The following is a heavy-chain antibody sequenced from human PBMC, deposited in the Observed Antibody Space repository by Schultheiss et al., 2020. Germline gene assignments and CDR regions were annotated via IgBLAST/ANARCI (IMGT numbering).Heavy chain of an antibody. CDR2: IKQDGSEK. CDR3: ATDRKYYYGSGSSSGGFDY. Sequence: GESLKISCVASGFSFSRSPMHWVRQAPGKGLEWVANIKQDGSEKYHVDSVKGRFTISRDNAKNSLYLQMNYLRAEDTAVYYCATDRKYYYGSGSSSGGFDYWGQGALVTVSS. CDR1: GFSFSRSP. J-gene: IGHJ4*02. D-gene: IGHD3-10*01. V-gene: IGHV3-7*01.